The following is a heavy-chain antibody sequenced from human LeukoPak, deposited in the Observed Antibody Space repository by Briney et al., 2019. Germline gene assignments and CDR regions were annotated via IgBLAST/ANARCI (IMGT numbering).Heavy chain of an antibody. D-gene: IGHD6-13*01. CDR2: IYYSGAT. CDR1: GGSISTYY. Sequence: SETLSLTCTVSGGSISTYYWNWIRQPPGKGLEWVGYIYYSGATNYNPSLKSRVTISVDTSKNQFSLKLSSVTAADTAVYYCARGVYIAAAQYGFWGQGTLVTVSS. V-gene: IGHV4-59*01. CDR3: ARGVYIAAAQYGF. J-gene: IGHJ4*02.